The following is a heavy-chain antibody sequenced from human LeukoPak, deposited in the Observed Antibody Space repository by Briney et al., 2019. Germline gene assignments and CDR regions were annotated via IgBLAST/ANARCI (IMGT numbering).Heavy chain of an antibody. CDR3: ARGRGITMVRGVIPSPRYFDL. D-gene: IGHD3-10*01. CDR1: GGSFSGYY. J-gene: IGHJ2*01. Sequence: SETLSLTCAVYGGSFSGYYWSWIRQPPGKGLEWIGEINHSESTNYNPSLKSRVTISVDRSKNQFSQKLSSVLAADTAVYYCARGRGITMVRGVIPSPRYFDLWGRGTLVTVSS. V-gene: IGHV4-34*01. CDR2: INHSEST.